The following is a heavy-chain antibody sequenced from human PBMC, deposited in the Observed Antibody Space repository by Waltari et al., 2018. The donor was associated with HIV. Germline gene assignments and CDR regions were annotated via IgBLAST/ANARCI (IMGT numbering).Heavy chain of an antibody. D-gene: IGHD3-9*01. Sequence: QAQLQESGPGLVKPSGPLSLTCAVSGGSVISPYWWTWVRQPPGKGLEWLWEIYHSGNTNYNPSLRSRLFITVEKPNDQFSLEMTSVSAGDTAVYYCARLASTGYYNGGYFDLWGRGTLVSVSP. J-gene: IGHJ2*01. CDR2: IYHSGNT. V-gene: IGHV4-4*02. CDR1: GGSVISPYW. CDR3: ARLASTGYYNGGYFDL.